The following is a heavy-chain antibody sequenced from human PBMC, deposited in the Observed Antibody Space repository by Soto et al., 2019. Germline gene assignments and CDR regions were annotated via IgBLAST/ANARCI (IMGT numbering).Heavy chain of an antibody. CDR3: AKDRLPTSGQRFYFDS. Sequence: EVNLLQSGGGSAQPGGSLRLSCATSGFAFSTYAMTWVRQVPGRGLEWVSTILPDETGFYTVSVKGRFTISRDNFRGMLYLQMNELCVEDAAIYFCAKDRLPTSGQRFYFDSWGQGSLVTVSS. CDR2: ILPDETG. CDR1: GFAFSTYA. V-gene: IGHV3-23*01. J-gene: IGHJ4*02. D-gene: IGHD6-6*01.